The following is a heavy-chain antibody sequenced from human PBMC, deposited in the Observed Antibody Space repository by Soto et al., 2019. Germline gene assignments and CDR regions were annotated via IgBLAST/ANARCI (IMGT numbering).Heavy chain of an antibody. V-gene: IGHV1-18*01. CDR1: GYTFTSYG. CDR2: ISAYNGNT. CDR3: ARDPLDYYDSSGYNWCDP. J-gene: IGHJ5*02. D-gene: IGHD3-22*01. Sequence: ASVKVSCKASGYTFTSYGISWVRQAPGQGLEWMGWISAYNGNTNYAQKLQGRVTMTTDTSTSTAYMELRSLRSDDTAVYYCARDPLDYYDSSGYNWCDPWGQGSMVTV.